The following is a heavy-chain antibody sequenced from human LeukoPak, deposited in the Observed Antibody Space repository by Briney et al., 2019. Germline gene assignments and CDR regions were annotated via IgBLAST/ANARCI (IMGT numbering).Heavy chain of an antibody. V-gene: IGHV3-7*01. D-gene: IGHD6-19*01. Sequence: PGRSLRLSCAASGFTFHNYALHWVREAPGKGLEWVANIKGDGSKINYADSVRGRFTISRDNAKSSLYLQMNRLRAEDTALYYCARDESPGDNNGWYDAFDIWGQGTMVTVSS. J-gene: IGHJ3*02. CDR1: GFTFHNYA. CDR2: IKGDGSKI. CDR3: ARDESPGDNNGWYDAFDI.